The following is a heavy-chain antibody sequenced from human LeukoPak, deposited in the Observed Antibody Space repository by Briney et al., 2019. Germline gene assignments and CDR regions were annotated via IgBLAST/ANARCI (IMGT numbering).Heavy chain of an antibody. Sequence: GGSLRLSCAASGFTFSSYSMNWVRQAPGKGLEWVSSISSSSSYIYYADSVKGRFTISRDNAKNSLYLQMNSLRAEDPAVYYCARGGSSRFCLGYWGQGTLVTVSS. V-gene: IGHV3-21*01. CDR2: ISSSSSYI. CDR1: GFTFSSYS. J-gene: IGHJ4*02. D-gene: IGHD6-6*01. CDR3: ARGGSSRFCLGY.